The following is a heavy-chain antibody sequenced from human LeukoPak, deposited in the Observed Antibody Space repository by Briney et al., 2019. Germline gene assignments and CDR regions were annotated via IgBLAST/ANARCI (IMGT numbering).Heavy chain of an antibody. J-gene: IGHJ6*03. V-gene: IGHV3-23*01. CDR3: ARDRIEQQRTLGRSSNYYYYYYMDV. Sequence: GGSLRLSCAASGFTVNTYAMSWVRQAPGKGLEWVSGISGSGGNTYYADSVKGRFTISRDNSKNTLYLQMNSLRAEDTAVYYCARDRIEQQRTLGRSSNYYYYYYMDVWGKGTTVTVSS. CDR2: ISGSGGNT. CDR1: GFTVNTYA. D-gene: IGHD6-13*01.